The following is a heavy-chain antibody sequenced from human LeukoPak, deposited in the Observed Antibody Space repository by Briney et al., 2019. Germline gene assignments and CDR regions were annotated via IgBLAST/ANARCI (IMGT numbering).Heavy chain of an antibody. D-gene: IGHD3-22*01. Sequence: GGSLRLSCAASGFTFSSYSMSWVRQAPGKGLEWVSYSNTGSSTIFYADSVKRRFTISRDNAKNSLYLQMNSLRAEDTAVYYCARDLWYYDSSGYAIGVYFDSWGQGTLVTVSS. J-gene: IGHJ4*02. V-gene: IGHV3-48*01. CDR2: SNTGSSTI. CDR1: GFTFSSYS. CDR3: ARDLWYYDSSGYAIGVYFDS.